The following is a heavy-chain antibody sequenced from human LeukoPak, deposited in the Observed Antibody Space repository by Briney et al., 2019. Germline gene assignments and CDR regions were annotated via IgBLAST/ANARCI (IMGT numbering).Heavy chain of an antibody. CDR1: GFTFSSYS. CDR3: ARDEDSGSYGY. D-gene: IGHD1-26*01. V-gene: IGHV3-21*01. J-gene: IGHJ4*02. Sequence: GGSLRLSCAASGFTFSSYSMNWVRQAPGKGREWVSSISSNRSYIYYADSVKGRFTISRDNSKNSLYLKMNSLRAEDTAVYYCARDEDSGSYGYWGQGTLVTVSS. CDR2: ISSNRSYI.